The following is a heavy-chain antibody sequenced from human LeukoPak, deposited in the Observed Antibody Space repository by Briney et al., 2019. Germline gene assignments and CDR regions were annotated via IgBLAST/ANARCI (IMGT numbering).Heavy chain of an antibody. CDR1: GGTFSSYA. CDR2: IIPIFGTA. CDR3: ATKKYYYGSGPEGY. D-gene: IGHD3-10*01. J-gene: IGHJ4*02. V-gene: IGHV1-69*06. Sequence: SVKVSCKASGGTFSSYAISWVRQAPGQGLEWMGGIIPIFGTANYAQKFQGRVTITADKSTSTAYMELSSLRSEDTAVYYCATKKYYYGSGPEGYWGQGTLVTVSS.